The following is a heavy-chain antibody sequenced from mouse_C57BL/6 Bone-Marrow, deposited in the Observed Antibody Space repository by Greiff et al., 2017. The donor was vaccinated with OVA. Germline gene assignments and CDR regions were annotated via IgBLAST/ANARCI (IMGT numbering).Heavy chain of an antibody. Sequence: EVQLQQSGAELVRPGASVKLSCTASGFNIKDDYMHWVKQRPEQGLEWLGLIDPAHGDTEYASKFQGKATITADKSSNTSYLQLSSLTTKDTADYYCTTTGTTVVARYFDVWGTGTTVTVSS. V-gene: IGHV14-4*01. J-gene: IGHJ1*03. CDR1: GFNIKDDY. CDR2: IDPAHGDT. CDR3: TTTGTTVVARYFDV. D-gene: IGHD1-1*01.